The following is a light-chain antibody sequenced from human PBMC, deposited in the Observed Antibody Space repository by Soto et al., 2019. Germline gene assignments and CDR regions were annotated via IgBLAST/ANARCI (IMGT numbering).Light chain of an antibody. CDR3: QHYNSYV. J-gene: IGKJ3*01. Sequence: DIQMTQTPSILSASVGDRVILTCRSSQSIGNWLAWYQQKPGKAPKLLSYKESSLESGVPTRFSGSGSGTDLTLTLSSLQPEDFATYYCQHYNSYVFGPGTKVHIK. V-gene: IGKV1-5*03. CDR1: QSIGNW. CDR2: KES.